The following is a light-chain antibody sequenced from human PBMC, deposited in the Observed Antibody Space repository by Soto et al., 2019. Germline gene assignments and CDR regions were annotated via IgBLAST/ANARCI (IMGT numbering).Light chain of an antibody. J-gene: IGKJ1*01. Sequence: DIQMTQSPSSLSASVGDRVTITCRASQSISTYLNWFQQKPGKAPNFLIYGAASLQSGVPSRFSGSGSGTDFTLTISRLQPEDFATYYCQQSYSSPETFGQGTKVEIK. CDR3: QQSYSSPET. V-gene: IGKV1-39*01. CDR1: QSISTY. CDR2: GAA.